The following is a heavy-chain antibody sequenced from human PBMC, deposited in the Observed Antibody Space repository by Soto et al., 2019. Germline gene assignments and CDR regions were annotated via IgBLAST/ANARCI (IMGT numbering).Heavy chain of an antibody. Sequence: GGSLRLSCAASGFTFSSYAMSWVRQAPGKGLEWVSAISGSGCSTYYADSVKGRFTISRDNSKNKLYLQMNSLTAEDTAVYYCAKDPAELLNYGSGPDYWGQGTLVTVSS. CDR3: AKDPAELLNYGSGPDY. CDR2: ISGSGCST. J-gene: IGHJ4*02. D-gene: IGHD3-10*01. CDR1: GFTFSSYA. V-gene: IGHV3-23*01.